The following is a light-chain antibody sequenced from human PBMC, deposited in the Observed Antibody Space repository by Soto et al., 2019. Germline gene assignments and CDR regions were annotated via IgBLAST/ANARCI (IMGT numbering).Light chain of an antibody. Sequence: EIVMTQSPATLSVSPGERATLSCRASQSVGSNLAWYHQKPGQAPSLLIYGASTRATGIPARFSGSGSGTEFTLIISSLQSEDFALYYCQQYNNWPYTFGQGTRLEVK. CDR2: GAS. CDR3: QQYNNWPYT. J-gene: IGKJ2*01. V-gene: IGKV3-15*01. CDR1: QSVGSN.